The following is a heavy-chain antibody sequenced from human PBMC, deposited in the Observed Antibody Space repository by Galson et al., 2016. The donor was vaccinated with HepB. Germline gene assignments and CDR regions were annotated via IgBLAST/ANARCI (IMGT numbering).Heavy chain of an antibody. CDR1: GFTFSSST. CDR3: ARGLIIDYYSNGMDF. J-gene: IGHJ6*02. V-gene: IGHV3-21*01. CDR2: ISSTGKYI. D-gene: IGHD3-10*01. Sequence: SLRLSCAASGFTFSSSTMNWVRQAPGKGLEWVASISSTGKYIYYADSLKGRFTISRDNAKTSLYLQMNSLRAEDTAVYYCARGLIIDYYSNGMDFWGQGTTVTVSS.